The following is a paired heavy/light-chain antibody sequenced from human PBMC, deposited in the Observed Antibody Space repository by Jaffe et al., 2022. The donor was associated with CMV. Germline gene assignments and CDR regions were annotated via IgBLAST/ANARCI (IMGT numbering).Light chain of an antibody. Sequence: DIQMTQSPSTLSASVGDRVTITCRASQTISRWLAWYQQKPGKAPKLLIYKASSLESGVPSRFSGSGSGTEFTLTISSLQPEDFATYYCQQYNSYFRTFGQGTKVEIK. V-gene: IGKV1-5*03. CDR2: KAS. J-gene: IGKJ1*01. CDR3: QQYNSYFRT. CDR1: QTISRW.
Heavy chain of an antibody. Sequence: EVQLVESGGGLVQPGGSLRLSCAASGFTFSSSWMSWVRQAPGKGLEWVANIKQDGSGKYYVDSVKGRFTISRDNAKNSLYLQMNSLRAEDTAVYYCARDSGLRFLEWPTSLFDSWGQGTLVTVSS. CDR3: ARDSGLRFLEWPTSLFDS. CDR1: GFTFSSSW. D-gene: IGHD3-3*01. J-gene: IGHJ4*02. V-gene: IGHV3-7*01. CDR2: IKQDGSGK.